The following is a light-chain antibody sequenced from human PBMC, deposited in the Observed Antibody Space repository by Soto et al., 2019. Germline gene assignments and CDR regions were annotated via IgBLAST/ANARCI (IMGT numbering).Light chain of an antibody. CDR3: ASYTGIDTLV. CDR1: SSDVGGYNY. J-gene: IGLJ2*01. CDR2: EVS. Sequence: QSALTQPPSASGSPGQSVTISCTGTSSDVGGYNYVSWYQQHPGKAPKLMIYEVSKRPSGVPDRLSGSKSGNTASLTVSGLQVEDEADYYCASYTGIDTLVFGGWTKLTVL. V-gene: IGLV2-8*01.